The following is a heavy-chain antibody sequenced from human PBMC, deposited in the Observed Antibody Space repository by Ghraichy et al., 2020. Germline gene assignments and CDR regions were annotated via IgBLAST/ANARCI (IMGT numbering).Heavy chain of an antibody. CDR1: GYTFTGYY. V-gene: IGHV1-2*02. CDR2: INPNSGGT. D-gene: IGHD2-15*01. CDR3: ARDFSGGYYYYGMDV. Sequence: ASVKVSCKASGYTFTGYYMHWVRQAPGQGLEWMGWINPNSGGTNYAQKFQGRVTMTRDTSISTAYMELSRLRSDDTAVYYCARDFSGGYYYYGMDVWGQGTTVTVSS. J-gene: IGHJ6*02.